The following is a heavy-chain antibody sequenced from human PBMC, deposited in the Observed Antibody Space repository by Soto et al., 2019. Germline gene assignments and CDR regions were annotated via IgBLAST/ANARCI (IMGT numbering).Heavy chain of an antibody. Sequence: SETLSLTCAVYGGSFSGYYWTWTRQPPGTGLEWIGEINHSGSTNYNPSLKSRVTILLDTSKNQFSLKLTSVTAADTAVYYCARDKITGLFDYWGQGTLVTVSS. V-gene: IGHV4-34*01. CDR3: ARDKITGLFDY. CDR2: INHSGST. J-gene: IGHJ4*02. CDR1: GGSFSGYY. D-gene: IGHD2-8*02.